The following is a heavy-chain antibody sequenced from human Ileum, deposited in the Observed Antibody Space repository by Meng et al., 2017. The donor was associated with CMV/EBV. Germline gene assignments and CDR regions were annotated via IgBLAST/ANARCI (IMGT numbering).Heavy chain of an antibody. CDR1: GASISGYY. CDR3: ARDQHQTYLYGTDD. D-gene: IGHD2-2*02. CDR2: IYYSGST. J-gene: IGHJ6*02. Sequence: ESLRLSCTVSGASISGYYWSWIRQPPGKGLEWIGDIYYSGSTNYNPSLKSRVTISVDTSKNHFSLKLTSVTAADTAVYYCARDQHQTYLYGTDDWGHPTTVTVAS. V-gene: IGHV4-59*01.